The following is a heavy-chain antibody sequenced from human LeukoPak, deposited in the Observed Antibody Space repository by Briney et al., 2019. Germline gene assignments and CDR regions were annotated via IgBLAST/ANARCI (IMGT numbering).Heavy chain of an antibody. CDR2: INPNSGGT. D-gene: IGHD3-10*01. J-gene: IGHJ6*03. CDR1: GDTLTTYY. V-gene: IGHV1-2*02. Sequence: GASVKVSCKASGDTLTTYYIHWVRQAPGQGLEWMGWINPNSGGTNFAQKFQGRVTMTRNTSISTAYMELSSLRSEDTAVYYCARVLDMVRGVIFYMDVWGKGTTVTISS. CDR3: ARVLDMVRGVIFYMDV.